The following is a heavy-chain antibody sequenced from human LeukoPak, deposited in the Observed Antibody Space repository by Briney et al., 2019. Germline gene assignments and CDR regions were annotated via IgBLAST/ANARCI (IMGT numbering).Heavy chain of an antibody. J-gene: IGHJ4*02. CDR1: GFTLSSYE. CDR2: ISSSGSTI. V-gene: IGHV3-48*03. D-gene: IGHD3-3*01. Sequence: GGSLRLSCAASGFTLSSYEMNWVRQAPGKGLEWVSDISSSGSTIYYAASVKGRFTISRDNAKNSLYLQMNSLRAEDTGVYYCARGSRITMFGVVKFDYWGQGTLVTVSS. CDR3: ARGSRITMFGVVKFDY.